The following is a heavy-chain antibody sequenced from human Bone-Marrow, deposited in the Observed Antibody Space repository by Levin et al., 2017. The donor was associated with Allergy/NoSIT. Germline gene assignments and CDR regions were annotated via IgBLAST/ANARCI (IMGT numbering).Heavy chain of an antibody. CDR3: ARDGAFDDSSGYYGLDY. J-gene: IGHJ4*02. CDR2: ISYDGSNK. V-gene: IGHV3-30-3*01. CDR1: GFTFSSYA. D-gene: IGHD3-22*01. Sequence: SGGSLRLSCAASGFTFSSYAMHWVRQAPGKGLEWVAVISYDGSNKYYADSVKGRFTISRDNSKNTLYLQMNSLRAEDTAVYYCARDGAFDDSSGYYGLDYWGQGTLVTVSS.